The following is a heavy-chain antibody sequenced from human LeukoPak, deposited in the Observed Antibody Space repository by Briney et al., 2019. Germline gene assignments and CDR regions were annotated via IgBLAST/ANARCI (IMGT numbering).Heavy chain of an antibody. CDR1: EFTFRDYA. CDR2: ISGSGENA. CDR3: ARDQRLGLDY. V-gene: IGHV3-11*04. Sequence: GGSLRLSCAASEFTFRDYAMSWVRQAPGKGLEWVSGISGSGENAYYADSVKGRFTISRDNAKNSLYLQMNSLRAEDTAVYYCARDQRLGLDYWGQGTLVTVSS. D-gene: IGHD7-27*01. J-gene: IGHJ4*02.